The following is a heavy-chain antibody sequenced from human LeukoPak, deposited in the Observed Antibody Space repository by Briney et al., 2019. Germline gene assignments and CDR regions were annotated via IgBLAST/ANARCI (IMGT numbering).Heavy chain of an antibody. D-gene: IGHD6-19*01. V-gene: IGHV3-7*01. CDR2: IKQDGSDK. CDR1: GFIFSSYW. Sequence: GGSLRLSSAASGFIFSSYWMNWVRQAPGKGLEWVANIKQDGSDKYYVDSVKGRFTISRDNAKNSLYLQMNSLRADDTAVYYCAGARDSSGWYRAYFDYWGQGTLVTVSS. J-gene: IGHJ4*02. CDR3: AGARDSSGWYRAYFDY.